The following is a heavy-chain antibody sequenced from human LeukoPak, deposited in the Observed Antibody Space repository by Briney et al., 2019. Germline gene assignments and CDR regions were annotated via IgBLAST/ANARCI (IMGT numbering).Heavy chain of an antibody. Sequence: ASVKVSCKASGYTFTSYGISWVRQAPGQGLEWMGWISAYNGNTNYAQKLQGRVTMTTDISTSTGYMELRSLRSDDTAVYYCAGVDRVGASRGCDYWGQGTLVTVSS. D-gene: IGHD1-26*01. V-gene: IGHV1-18*01. J-gene: IGHJ4*02. CDR3: AGVDRVGASRGCDY. CDR1: GYTFTSYG. CDR2: ISAYNGNT.